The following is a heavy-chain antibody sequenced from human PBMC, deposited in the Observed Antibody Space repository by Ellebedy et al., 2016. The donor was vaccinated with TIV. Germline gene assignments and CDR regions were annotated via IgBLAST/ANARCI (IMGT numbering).Heavy chain of an antibody. J-gene: IGHJ4*02. Sequence: MPSETLSLTCTVSGGSISPYYWSWIRQPPGKGLEWIGYISYSGSTNYNPSLKSRVTISVDTSKNQFSLKLSSVTAADTAVYYCARSKLGMYSGSFGPLDYWGQGTLVTVSS. CDR2: ISYSGST. CDR3: ARSKLGMYSGSFGPLDY. CDR1: GGSISPYY. D-gene: IGHD1-26*01. V-gene: IGHV4-59*01.